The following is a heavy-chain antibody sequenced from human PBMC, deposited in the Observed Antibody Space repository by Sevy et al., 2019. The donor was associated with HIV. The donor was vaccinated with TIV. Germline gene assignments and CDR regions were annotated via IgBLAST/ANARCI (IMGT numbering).Heavy chain of an antibody. D-gene: IGHD6-13*01. CDR1: GFTFSSYG. CDR3: AKMRDSSSWYSYFDL. J-gene: IGHJ2*01. CDR2: ISYDGSNK. Sequence: GGSLRLSCAASGFTFSSYGMHWVRQAPGKGLEWAAVISYDGSNKYYADSVKGRFTISRDNSKNTLYLQMNSLRAEDTAVYYCAKMRDSSSWYSYFDLWGRGTLVTVSS. V-gene: IGHV3-30*18.